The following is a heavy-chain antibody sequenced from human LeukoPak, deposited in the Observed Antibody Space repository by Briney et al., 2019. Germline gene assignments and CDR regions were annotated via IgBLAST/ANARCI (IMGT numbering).Heavy chain of an antibody. CDR3: GYCSGTSCYADFDY. CDR1: GFTFSSFA. V-gene: IGHV3-66*01. CDR2: IYSGGTT. Sequence: GGSLRLSCAASGFTFSSFAMSWVRQAPGKGLKWVSVIYSGGTTYYADSVKGRFTISRDNSKNTLYLQMNSLRAEDTAVYYCGYCSGTSCYADFDYWGQGTLVTVSS. J-gene: IGHJ4*02. D-gene: IGHD2-2*01.